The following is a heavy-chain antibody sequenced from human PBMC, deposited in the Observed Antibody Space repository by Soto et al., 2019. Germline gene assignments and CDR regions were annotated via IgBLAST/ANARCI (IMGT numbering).Heavy chain of an antibody. CDR2: IYYSGST. CDR3: ARWWSGSRQGFDP. CDR1: GGSISSGDYY. D-gene: IGHD3-3*01. V-gene: IGHV4-31*03. Sequence: QVQLQESGPGLVKPSQTLSLTCTVSGGSISSGDYYWSWIRQHPGKGLEWIGYIYYSGSTYYNPYLKSRFTISVDTSKNQFSLKLSSVTVADTAVYYCARWWSGSRQGFDPWGQGTLVTVSS. J-gene: IGHJ5*02.